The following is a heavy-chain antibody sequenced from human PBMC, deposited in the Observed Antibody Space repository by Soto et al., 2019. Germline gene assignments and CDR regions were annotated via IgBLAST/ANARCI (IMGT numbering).Heavy chain of an antibody. J-gene: IGHJ5*02. D-gene: IGHD2-15*01. CDR3: AIRLTRGGAATWIDP. CDR2: IYSGGST. Sequence: PGGSLRLSCAASGFTVSSNYMSWVRQAPGKGLEWVSVIYSGGSTYYADSVKGRFTISRDNSKNTLYLQMNSLRAEDTAVYYCAIRLTRGGAATWIDPWGQGTRVTVAS. CDR1: GFTVSSNY. V-gene: IGHV3-53*01.